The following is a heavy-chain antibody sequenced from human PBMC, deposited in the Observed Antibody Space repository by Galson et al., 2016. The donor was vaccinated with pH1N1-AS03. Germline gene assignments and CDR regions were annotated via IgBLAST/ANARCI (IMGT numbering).Heavy chain of an antibody. CDR1: GFTISGSA. J-gene: IGHJ4*02. V-gene: IGHV3-73*01. D-gene: IGHD2-2*02. Sequence: SLRLSCAASGFTISGSAMHWVRQVPGKGLEWVGRMRSKLANDATVYSESVKGRFTIFRDDSKNTAYMQMNSLKTEDTAVYYCTRRRSCGLTCYTEHWGQGTLVTVSS. CDR2: MRSKLANDAT. CDR3: TRRRSCGLTCYTEH.